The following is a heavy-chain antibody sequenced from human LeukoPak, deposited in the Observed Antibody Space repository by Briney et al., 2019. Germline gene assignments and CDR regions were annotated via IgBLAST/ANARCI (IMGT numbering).Heavy chain of an antibody. CDR2: INPNSGIT. Sequence: ASVKVSCKASGYTFTGYYMHWVRQAPGQGLEWMGWINPNSGITVYAQKFQGRVTITRNPSISTAYMELSSLRYEDTAVYYCARVWCSGGSCYSSRGAFDIWGQGTMVTVSS. V-gene: IGHV1-8*03. CDR3: ARVWCSGGSCYSSRGAFDI. CDR1: GYTFTGYY. J-gene: IGHJ3*02. D-gene: IGHD2-15*01.